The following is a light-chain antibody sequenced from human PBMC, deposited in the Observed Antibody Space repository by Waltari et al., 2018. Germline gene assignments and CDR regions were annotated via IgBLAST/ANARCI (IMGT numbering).Light chain of an antibody. V-gene: IGLV2-14*03. Sequence: QSALTQPASVSGSPGQSLTIPCTGTPSAIGGYNYVSWYQQHPGRAPKLMIYDVTDRPSGISIRFSGSKSGNTASLTISGLRAEDEAYYYCTSYTTTSTLVLFGGGTKLTVL. CDR3: TSYTTTSTLVL. CDR1: PSAIGGYNY. J-gene: IGLJ2*01. CDR2: DVT.